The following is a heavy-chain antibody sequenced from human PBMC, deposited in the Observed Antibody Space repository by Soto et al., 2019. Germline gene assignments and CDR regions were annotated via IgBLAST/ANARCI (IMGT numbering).Heavy chain of an antibody. CDR1: GYTLTELS. CDR3: VTVSPVTYSSSWSNWFDP. J-gene: IGHJ5*02. CDR2: FDPEDGET. D-gene: IGHD6-13*01. V-gene: IGHV1-24*01. Sequence: GASVKVSCKVSGYTLTELSMHWVLQAPGKGLEWMGGFDPEDGETIYAQKFQGRVTMTEDTSTDTAYMELSSLRSEDTAVYYCVTVSPVTYSSSWSNWFDPWGQGTLVTVSS.